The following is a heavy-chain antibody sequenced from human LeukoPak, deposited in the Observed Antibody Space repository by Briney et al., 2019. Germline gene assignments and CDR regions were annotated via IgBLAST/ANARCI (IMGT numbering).Heavy chain of an antibody. D-gene: IGHD2-2*01. CDR1: GFTFSSYG. V-gene: IGHV3-30*18. CDR3: AKAAGYCSSTSCPRGDYYYYYGMDV. Sequence: PGGSLRLSCAASGFTFSSYGMHWVRQAPGKGLEWVAVISYDGSNKYYAESVKGRLTISRDNSKNTLYLQMNSLRAEDTAVYYCAKAAGYCSSTSCPRGDYYYYYGMDVWGQGTTVTVSS. J-gene: IGHJ6*02. CDR2: ISYDGSNK.